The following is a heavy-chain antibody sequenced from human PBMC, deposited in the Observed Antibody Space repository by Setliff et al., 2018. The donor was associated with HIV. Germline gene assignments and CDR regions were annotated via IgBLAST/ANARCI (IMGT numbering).Heavy chain of an antibody. CDR1: GFAFSDYD. D-gene: IGHD6-6*01. Sequence: PGGSLRLSCATSGFAFSDYDFHWVRQVTGKGLEWVSAIGTGGDTYYADSVKGRFTISRENAKNSSYLQMNNVRAGDTAVYYCTRELNGHTSSHYYFGLDVWGQGTTVTVSS. V-gene: IGHV3-13*01. J-gene: IGHJ6*02. CDR2: IGTGGDT. CDR3: TRELNGHTSSHYYFGLDV.